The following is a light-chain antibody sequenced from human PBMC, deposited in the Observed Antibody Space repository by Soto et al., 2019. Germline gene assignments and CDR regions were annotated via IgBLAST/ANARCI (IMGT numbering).Light chain of an antibody. Sequence: IVMTQSPATLSASPGERATLSCRASQSVSSNLAWYQQKPGQAPRLLIYGASTRATDIPARFSGSGSGTEFTLTISSLQSEDFAVYYCQQYNSWPITFGQGTRLEIK. CDR2: GAS. CDR3: QQYNSWPIT. CDR1: QSVSSN. V-gene: IGKV3-15*01. J-gene: IGKJ5*01.